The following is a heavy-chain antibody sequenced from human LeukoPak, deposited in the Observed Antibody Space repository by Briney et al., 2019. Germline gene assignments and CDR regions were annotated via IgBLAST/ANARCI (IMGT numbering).Heavy chain of an antibody. Sequence: SETLSLTCTVSGGSISSGSHYWRWIRQPAGKGLEWIGRIFISGITNYNPSLRSRVTISVDTSKNQFSLRLSSVTAADTALYYCARGDGYPSYWYFDLWGRGTLVTVSS. D-gene: IGHD5-24*01. CDR1: GGSISSGSHY. CDR3: ARGDGYPSYWYFDL. J-gene: IGHJ2*01. V-gene: IGHV4-61*02. CDR2: IFISGIT.